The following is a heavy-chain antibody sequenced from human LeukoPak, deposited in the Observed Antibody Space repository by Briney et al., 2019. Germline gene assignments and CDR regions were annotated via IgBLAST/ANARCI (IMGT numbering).Heavy chain of an antibody. CDR2: ISWNSGSI. CDR3: AKADTAMVTACLDY. Sequence: GGSLRLSCAASGFTFDDYAMHWVRQAPGKGLEWVSGISWNSGSIGYADSVKGRFTISRDNAKNSLYLQMNSLRAEDMALYYCAKADTAMVTACLDYWGQGTLVTVSS. CDR1: GFTFDDYA. J-gene: IGHJ4*02. D-gene: IGHD5-18*01. V-gene: IGHV3-9*03.